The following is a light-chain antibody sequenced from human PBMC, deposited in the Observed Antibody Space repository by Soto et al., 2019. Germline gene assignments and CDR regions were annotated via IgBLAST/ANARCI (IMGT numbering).Light chain of an antibody. CDR2: WTS. Sequence: IVVTQSPDSLAVSLGERATINCRSSQSLLSSSTRKTYLAWYQQRVGQPPKLLIYWTSTRQSGVPDRFSGRGSGTDFTLTIDGLQAEDVAVYFCQQRSNWPIFTFGPGTKVDIK. J-gene: IGKJ3*01. CDR1: QSLLSSSTRKTY. CDR3: QQRSNWPIFT. V-gene: IGKV4-1*01.